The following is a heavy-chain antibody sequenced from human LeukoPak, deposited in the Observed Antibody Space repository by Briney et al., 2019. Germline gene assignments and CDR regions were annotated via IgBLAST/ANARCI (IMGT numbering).Heavy chain of an antibody. CDR2: ISAYNGNT. Sequence: GASVKVSCKASGYTFTSYGISWVRQAPGQGLEWMGWISAYNGNTNYAQKVQGRVTMTTDTSTSTVYMELRSLRSDDTAVYYCARGTGEGYTYGRYYFDYWGQGTLVTVSS. CDR1: GYTFTSYG. V-gene: IGHV1-18*01. CDR3: ARGTGEGYTYGRYYFDY. J-gene: IGHJ4*02. D-gene: IGHD5-18*01.